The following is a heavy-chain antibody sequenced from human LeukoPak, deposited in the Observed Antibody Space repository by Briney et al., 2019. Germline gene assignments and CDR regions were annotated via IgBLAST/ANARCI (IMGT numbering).Heavy chain of an antibody. CDR2: INHSGST. Sequence: TSETLSLTCAVYGGSFSGYYWSWIRQPPGKGLEWIGEINHSGSTNYNPSLKSRVTISVDTSKNQFSLKLSSVTAADTAVYYCARAYSSSWTDAFDIWGQGTMVTVSS. D-gene: IGHD6-13*01. V-gene: IGHV4-34*01. J-gene: IGHJ3*02. CDR3: ARAYSSSWTDAFDI. CDR1: GGSFSGYY.